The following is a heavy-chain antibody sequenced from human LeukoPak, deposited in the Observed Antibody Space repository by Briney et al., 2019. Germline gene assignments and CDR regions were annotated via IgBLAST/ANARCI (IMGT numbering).Heavy chain of an antibody. D-gene: IGHD1-26*01. J-gene: IGHJ5*02. CDR1: GGSISSYY. CDR2: IYYSGST. CDR3: ARAVGIVGATTRFDP. Sequence: SETLCLTCTVSGGSISSYYWSWIRQPPGKGLEWIGYIYYSGSTNYNPSLKSRVTISVDTSKNQFSLKLSSVTAADTAVYYCARAVGIVGATTRFDPWGQGTLVTVSS. V-gene: IGHV4-59*01.